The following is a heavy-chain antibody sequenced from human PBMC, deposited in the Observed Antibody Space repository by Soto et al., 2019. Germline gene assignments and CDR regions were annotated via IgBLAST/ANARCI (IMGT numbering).Heavy chain of an antibody. V-gene: IGHV3-33*01. J-gene: IGHJ3*01. CDR1: GFNFSSYG. Sequence: QVQLVESGGGVVQPGRSLRLSCGASGFNFSSYGMHWVRQAPGKVLEWVAVTWYDGSNKYYADSVKGRFTISRDNSKNTLYLQMNSLRAEDTAVYYCAREDTTLVGNAFDVWGQGTTVTVSS. CDR2: TWYDGSNK. CDR3: AREDTTLVGNAFDV. D-gene: IGHD5-18*01.